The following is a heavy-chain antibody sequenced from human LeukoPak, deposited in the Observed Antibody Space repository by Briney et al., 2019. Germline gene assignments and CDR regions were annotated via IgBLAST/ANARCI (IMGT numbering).Heavy chain of an antibody. CDR3: ARRAGRALIGSFDP. D-gene: IGHD3-9*01. CDR2: IDPSDSYT. Sequence: GESLKISCKGSGYSFTTYWITWVRQMPGKGLEWMGRIDPSDSYTNYSPSFQGHVTISADKSISTAYLQSSSLKASDTAMYDCARRAGRALIGSFDPWGEGTLVTVSS. CDR1: GYSFTTYW. J-gene: IGHJ5*02. V-gene: IGHV5-10-1*01.